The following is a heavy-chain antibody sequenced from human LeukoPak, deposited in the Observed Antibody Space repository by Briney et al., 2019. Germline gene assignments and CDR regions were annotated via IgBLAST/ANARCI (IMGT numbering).Heavy chain of an antibody. CDR3: ARDRNENSPGYLHYYYMDV. V-gene: IGHV3-53*04. D-gene: IGHD3-16*02. J-gene: IGHJ6*03. CDR2: IYVDGKT. CDR1: AFSISNNY. Sequence: GGSLRLSCVVSAFSISNNYMSWVRQAPGTGLQWVSMIYVDGKTKYADPVKGRFTVARHSSKNTLYLHMSSLRDEDTGVYYCARDRNENSPGYLHYYYMDVWGKGTTVTVSS.